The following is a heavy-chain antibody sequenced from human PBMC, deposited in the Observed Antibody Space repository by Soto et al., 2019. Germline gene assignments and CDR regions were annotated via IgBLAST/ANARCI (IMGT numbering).Heavy chain of an antibody. CDR3: ARGLSAPRHRSGYSYGYPNYYYYMDV. D-gene: IGHD5-18*01. CDR2: INHSGST. V-gene: IGHV4-34*01. Sequence: SETLSLTCAVYGGSFSGYYWSWIRQPPGKGLEWIGEINHSGSTNYNPSLKSRVTISVDTSKNPFSLKLGPVTAADTAVYYCARGLSAPRHRSGYSYGYPNYYYYMDVWGKGTTVTVSS. CDR1: GGSFSGYY. J-gene: IGHJ6*03.